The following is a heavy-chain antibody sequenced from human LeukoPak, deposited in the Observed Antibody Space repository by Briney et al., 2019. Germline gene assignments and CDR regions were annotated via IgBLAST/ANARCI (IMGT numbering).Heavy chain of an antibody. V-gene: IGHV4-34*01. D-gene: IGHD4-17*01. CDR3: ARGLRLDY. J-gene: IGHJ4*02. CDR1: GGSFSGYY. Sequence: SETLSLTCAVYGGSFSGYYWSWIRQPPGKGLEWIGEINHSGSTNYDPSLKSRVTMSVDTSNQFSLKLSSVTAADTAVYYCARGLRLDYWGQGILVTVSS. CDR2: INHSGST.